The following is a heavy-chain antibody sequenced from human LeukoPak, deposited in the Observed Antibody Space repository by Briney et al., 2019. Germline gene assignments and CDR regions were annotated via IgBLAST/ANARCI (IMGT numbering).Heavy chain of an antibody. CDR2: IRYDGSNK. J-gene: IGHJ3*02. Sequence: GGSLRLSCAASGFTFSSYGMHWVRQAPGKGLEWVAFIRYDGSNKYYADSVKGRFTISRDNSKNTLYLQMNSLRAEDTAVYYCARVFVRIRLNDDPGAFDIWGQGTMVTVSS. CDR3: ARVFVRIRLNDDPGAFDI. CDR1: GFTFSSYG. D-gene: IGHD1-1*01. V-gene: IGHV3-30*02.